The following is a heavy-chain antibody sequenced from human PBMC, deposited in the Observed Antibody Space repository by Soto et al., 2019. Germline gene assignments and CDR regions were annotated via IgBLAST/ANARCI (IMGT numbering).Heavy chain of an antibody. Sequence: GASVKVSCKASGYTFTSYGISWVRQAPGQGLEWMGWISAYNGNTNYAQQLQGRVTMTTDTSTSTAYMELRSLSSDATAVYYCARVWYYYDSSGSPLPFDYWGQGTLVTVPS. CDR1: GYTFTSYG. CDR3: ARVWYYYDSSGSPLPFDY. V-gene: IGHV1-18*04. CDR2: ISAYNGNT. J-gene: IGHJ4*02. D-gene: IGHD3-22*01.